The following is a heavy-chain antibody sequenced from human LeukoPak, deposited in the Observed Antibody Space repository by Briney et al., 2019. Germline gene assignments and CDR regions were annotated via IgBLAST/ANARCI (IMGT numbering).Heavy chain of an antibody. V-gene: IGHV3-7*01. CDR3: ARVGYSSSWYNDY. J-gene: IGHJ4*02. CDR2: INEDGGEI. Sequence: GGSLRLSCAASGFTFSRSWMTWVRQAPGKGLEWVASINEDGGEIHYVDSVKGRFTISRDNAKNSLYLQMNSLRAEDTAVYYCARVGYSSSWYNDYWGQGTLVTVSS. D-gene: IGHD6-13*01. CDR1: GFTFSRSW.